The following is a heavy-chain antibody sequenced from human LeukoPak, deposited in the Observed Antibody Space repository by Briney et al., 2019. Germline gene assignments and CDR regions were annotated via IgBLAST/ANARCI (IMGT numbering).Heavy chain of an antibody. D-gene: IGHD3-10*01. Sequence: GGSLRLSCEASGFTFSNYWMHWVRQAPGKGLVWVSRINGDATFIGYADSVKGRFTISRDNAKNTLYLQMNSLWAEDTAVYYCARDGYGSGSSTYSFDYWGQGTLVTVSS. V-gene: IGHV3-74*01. CDR2: INGDATFI. J-gene: IGHJ4*02. CDR3: ARDGYGSGSSTYSFDY. CDR1: GFTFSNYW.